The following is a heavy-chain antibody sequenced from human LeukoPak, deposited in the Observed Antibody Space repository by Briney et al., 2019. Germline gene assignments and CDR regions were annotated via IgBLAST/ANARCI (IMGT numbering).Heavy chain of an antibody. Sequence: GGSLRLSCAASGFTFSSYGMHWVRQAPGKGLEWVAVIWYDGSNKCYADSVKGRFTISRDNSKNTLYLQMNSLRAEDTGVYYCAREGTQRAFDYWGQGTLVTVSS. CDR1: GFTFSSYG. V-gene: IGHV3-33*01. J-gene: IGHJ4*02. D-gene: IGHD1-7*01. CDR2: IWYDGSNK. CDR3: AREGTQRAFDY.